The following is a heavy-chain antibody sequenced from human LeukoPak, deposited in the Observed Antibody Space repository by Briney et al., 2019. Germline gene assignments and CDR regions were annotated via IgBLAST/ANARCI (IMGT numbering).Heavy chain of an antibody. V-gene: IGHV1-58*01. CDR2: IVVGSGNT. D-gene: IGHD2-2*01. CDR1: GFTFTSSA. Sequence: GASVNVSCKASGFTFTSSAVQWVRQARGQRLEWIGWIVVGSGNTNYAQKFQERVTITRDMSTSTAYMELSSLRSEDTAVYYCAADDIVVVPAAASTYYYYGMDVWGQGTTVTVSS. J-gene: IGHJ6*02. CDR3: AADDIVVVPAAASTYYYYGMDV.